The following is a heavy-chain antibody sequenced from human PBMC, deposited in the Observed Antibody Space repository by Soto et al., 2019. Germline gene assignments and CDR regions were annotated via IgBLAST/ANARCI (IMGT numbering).Heavy chain of an antibody. Sequence: QVQLVQSGAEVKKPGSSVKVSCKASGGTFSSYAISWVRQAPGQGLEWMGGIIPIFGTANYAQKFQGRVTITADESTSTAYMELSSLRSEDTAVYYCARDDALHASNYYSYGMDVWGQGTTVTVSS. CDR2: IIPIFGTA. D-gene: IGHD1-26*01. CDR3: ARDDALHASNYYSYGMDV. V-gene: IGHV1-69*01. CDR1: GGTFSSYA. J-gene: IGHJ6*02.